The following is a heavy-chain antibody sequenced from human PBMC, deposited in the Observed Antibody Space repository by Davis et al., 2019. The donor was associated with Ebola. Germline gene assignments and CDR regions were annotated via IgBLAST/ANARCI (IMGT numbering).Heavy chain of an antibody. CDR1: GFTFSSYG. J-gene: IGHJ4*02. CDR2: ISSSSSYI. D-gene: IGHD3-9*01. CDR3: ARYLTGYYPNDY. V-gene: IGHV3-21*01. Sequence: PGGSLRLSCAASGFTFSSYGMHWVRQAPGKGLEWVSSISSSSSYIYYADSVKGRFTISRDNAKNSLYLQMNSLRAEDTAVYYCARYLTGYYPNDYWGQGTLVTVSS.